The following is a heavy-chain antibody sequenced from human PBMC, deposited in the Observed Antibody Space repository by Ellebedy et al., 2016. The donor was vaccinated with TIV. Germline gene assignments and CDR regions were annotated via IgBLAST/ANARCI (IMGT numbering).Heavy chain of an antibody. CDR2: IWYDGSNK. V-gene: IGHV3-33*01. J-gene: IGHJ4*02. CDR1: GFTFSSYG. CDR3: ARDWGGYSYGVLDY. D-gene: IGHD5-18*01. Sequence: GESLKISCAASGFTFSSYGMHWVRQAPGKGLEWVAVIWYDGSNKYYADSVKGRFTISRDNSKNTLYLQMNSLRAEDTAVYYCARDWGGYSYGVLDYWGQGTLVTVSS.